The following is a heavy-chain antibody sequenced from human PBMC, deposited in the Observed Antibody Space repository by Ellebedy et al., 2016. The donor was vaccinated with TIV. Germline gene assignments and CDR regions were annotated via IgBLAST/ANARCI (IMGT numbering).Heavy chain of an antibody. CDR3: ATWYYDILSGYSGFEY. D-gene: IGHD3-9*01. J-gene: IGHJ4*02. Sequence: GESLKISCKGSGYSFTNYWIGWVRQMPGKGLEWMGIIYPGDSDTRYSPSFQGQVTISADKSISTAYLQWSSLKASDTAMYYCATWYYDILSGYSGFEYWGQGTLVTVSS. CDR2: IYPGDSDT. V-gene: IGHV5-51*01. CDR1: GYSFTNYW.